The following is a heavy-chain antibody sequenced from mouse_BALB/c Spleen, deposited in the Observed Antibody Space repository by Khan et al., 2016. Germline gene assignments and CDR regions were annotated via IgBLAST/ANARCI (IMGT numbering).Heavy chain of an antibody. V-gene: IGHV1-26*01. D-gene: IGHD1-1*01. CDR3: LRDAMDY. CDR2: VNPNNGGT. CDR1: GYSFTGYY. Sequence: VQLQQSGPDLVKLGASVKISCKASGYSFTGYYIYWVKQSHGKSLEWIGRVNPNNGGTSYNQKFKGKAILTVDKSSTTAYMGLRSLTSEDSAVYYCLRDAMDYWGQGTSVTVSS. J-gene: IGHJ4*01.